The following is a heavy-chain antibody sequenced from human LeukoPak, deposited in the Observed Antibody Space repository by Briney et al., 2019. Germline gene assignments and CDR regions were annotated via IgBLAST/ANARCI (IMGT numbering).Heavy chain of an antibody. CDR1: GFTFSSYA. V-gene: IGHV3-30-3*01. CDR3: ASDMSSSGYYIDY. D-gene: IGHD3-3*01. J-gene: IGHJ4*02. Sequence: GRSLRLSCAASGFTFSSYAMHWVRQAPGKGLEWVALISYDGSNKYYADSVKGRFTISRDNSKNTLYLQMNSLRAEDTAVYYCASDMSSSGYYIDYWGQGTLVTVSS. CDR2: ISYDGSNK.